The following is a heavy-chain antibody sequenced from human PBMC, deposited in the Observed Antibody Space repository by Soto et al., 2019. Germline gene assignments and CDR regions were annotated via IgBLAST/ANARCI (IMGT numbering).Heavy chain of an antibody. CDR1: GFTFSGSA. D-gene: IGHD2-21*02. V-gene: IGHV3-73*01. J-gene: IGHJ3*02. CDR2: IRSKANSYAT. Sequence: GGSLRLSCAASGFTFSGSAMHWVRQASGKGLEWVGRIRSKANSYATAYAASVKGRFTISRDDSKNTAYLQMNSLKTEDTAVYYCTRHSETVVTPNDAFDIWGQGTTVTV. CDR3: TRHSETVVTPNDAFDI.